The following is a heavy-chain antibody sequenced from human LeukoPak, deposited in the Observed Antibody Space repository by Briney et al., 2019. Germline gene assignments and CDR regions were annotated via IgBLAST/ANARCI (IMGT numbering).Heavy chain of an antibody. CDR2: IYYSGST. CDR1: GGSMSSDY. V-gene: IGHV4-59*01. J-gene: IGHJ3*02. Sequence: PSETPSLTCTVSGGSMSSDYWSWIRQPPGKGLEWIGYIYYSGSTNYNPSLKSRVTISVDTSKNQFSLKLSSVTAADTAVYYCARDNTMVRGVSSAFDIWGQGTMVTVSS. D-gene: IGHD3-10*01. CDR3: ARDNTMVRGVSSAFDI.